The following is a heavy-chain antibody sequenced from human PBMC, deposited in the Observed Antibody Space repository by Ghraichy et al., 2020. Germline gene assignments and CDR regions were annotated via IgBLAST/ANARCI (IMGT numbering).Heavy chain of an antibody. D-gene: IGHD6-19*01. CDR1: GFVFTTFA. Sequence: LSLPCAASGFVFTTFAMHWVRQAPGKGLEWVAVVSYDGSIKFYADSVKGRFTISRDNSKNTLYLQVSSLRVDDTALYFCARGFGGYYSSGPDALDIWGQGTMVIVSS. CDR3: ARGFGGYYSSGPDALDI. V-gene: IGHV3-30*04. CDR2: VSYDGSIK. J-gene: IGHJ3*02.